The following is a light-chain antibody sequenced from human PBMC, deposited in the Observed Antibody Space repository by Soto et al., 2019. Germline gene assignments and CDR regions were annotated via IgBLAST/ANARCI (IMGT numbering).Light chain of an antibody. V-gene: IGKV1-5*03. Sequence: DIQMTQYPSTLSASAGDRVTITCRASQSISVWLAWYQQKAGKAPNLLIYKASRLESGVPSRFSGSGSETEFTLTLSGLQPGDSATYYCQQYNSYSPTCGQGTKVEVK. CDR1: QSISVW. CDR3: QQYNSYSPT. CDR2: KAS. J-gene: IGKJ1*01.